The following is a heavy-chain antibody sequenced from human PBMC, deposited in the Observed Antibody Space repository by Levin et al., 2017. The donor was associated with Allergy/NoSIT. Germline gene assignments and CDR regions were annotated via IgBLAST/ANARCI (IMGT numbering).Heavy chain of an antibody. CDR3: AKDRPGDYGGPFSY. Sequence: LSLTCAASGFTFSSYAMSWVRQAPGKGLEWVSAISGSGGSTYYADSVKGRFTISRDNSKNTLYLQMNSLRAEDTAVYYCAKDRPGDYGGPFSYWGQGTLVTVSS. CDR1: GFTFSSYA. CDR2: ISGSGGST. J-gene: IGHJ4*02. D-gene: IGHD4-23*01. V-gene: IGHV3-23*01.